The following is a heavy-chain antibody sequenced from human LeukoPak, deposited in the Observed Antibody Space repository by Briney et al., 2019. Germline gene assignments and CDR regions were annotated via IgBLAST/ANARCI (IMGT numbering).Heavy chain of an antibody. J-gene: IGHJ5*02. D-gene: IGHD3-10*01. CDR1: GDSISSGAYY. CDR2: IYTSGST. CDR3: ATNYGSGSYYLGPNWLDP. V-gene: IGHV4-61*02. Sequence: KPSETLSLTCTVSGDSISSGAYYWSWIRQPAGKGLEWIGRIYTSGSTNYNPSLKSRVTISVDTSKNQFSLKLSSVTAADTAVYYCATNYGSGSYYLGPNWLDPWGQGTLVTVSS.